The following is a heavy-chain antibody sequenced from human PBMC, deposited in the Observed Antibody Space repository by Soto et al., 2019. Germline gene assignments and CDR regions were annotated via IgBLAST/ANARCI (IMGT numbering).Heavy chain of an antibody. CDR3: ARALDIARASKDTWFDP. CDR2: ISYDENKR. D-gene: IGHD2-2*03. CDR1: GFTFRSYA. V-gene: IGHV3-30*04. Sequence: QVQLVESGGGVVQPGRSLRLSCAASGFTFRSYAMHWVRQAPGKGLEWVAVISYDENKRSYTDSVKGRFTVSRDNSKNTLYLQRNTLRAADTAVYYGARALDIARASKDTWFDPWGQGTLVTVSS. J-gene: IGHJ5*02.